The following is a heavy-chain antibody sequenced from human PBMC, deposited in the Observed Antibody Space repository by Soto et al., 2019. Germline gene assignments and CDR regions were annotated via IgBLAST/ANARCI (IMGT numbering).Heavy chain of an antibody. J-gene: IGHJ6*02. CDR2: ISPYNGHT. V-gene: IGHV1-18*04. CDR1: GYIFNGYG. CDR3: ARGGSGYHTGRGFAGAMDV. Sequence: QIQLVQSGGEVKKPGASVNLSCKASGYIFNGYGISWVRQAPGQGLEWMGWISPYNGHTEYSQSLQGRLTVTADTPTTTVYRELRSLRSDDTAVYYCARGGSGYHTGRGFAGAMDVWGQGTTVTVSS. D-gene: IGHD3-3*01.